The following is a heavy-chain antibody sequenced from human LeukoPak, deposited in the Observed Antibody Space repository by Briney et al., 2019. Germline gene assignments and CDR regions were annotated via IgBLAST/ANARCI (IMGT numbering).Heavy chain of an antibody. J-gene: IGHJ4*02. CDR2: IYYSGST. Sequence: MASETLSLTCTVSGGSISSYYWSWIRQPPGKGLEWIGYIYYSGSTNYNPSLKSRVTISVDTSKNQFSLKLSSVTAADTAVYYCASAMTQNNDYWGQGTLVTVSS. V-gene: IGHV4-59*01. D-gene: IGHD1/OR15-1a*01. CDR3: ASAMTQNNDY. CDR1: GGSISSYY.